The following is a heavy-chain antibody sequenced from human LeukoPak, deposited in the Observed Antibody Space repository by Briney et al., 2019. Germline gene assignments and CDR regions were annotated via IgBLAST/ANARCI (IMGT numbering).Heavy chain of an antibody. Sequence: SETLSLTCTVSGGSISSSSYYWGGIRQPPGKGLEGIGSIYYSGSTYYNPSLKSRVTISVDTSKNQFSLKLSSVTAADTAVYYCARQLGYCSSTSCYADKVDSWGQGTLVTVSS. V-gene: IGHV4-39*01. CDR2: IYYSGST. D-gene: IGHD2-2*01. J-gene: IGHJ4*02. CDR1: GGSISSSSYY. CDR3: ARQLGYCSSTSCYADKVDS.